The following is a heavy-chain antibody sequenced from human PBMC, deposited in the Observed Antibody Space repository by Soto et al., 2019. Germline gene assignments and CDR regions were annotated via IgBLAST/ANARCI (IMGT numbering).Heavy chain of an antibody. CDR3: ARGHASVIRSSFEI. CDR1: GVPFSSYG. J-gene: IGHJ3*02. D-gene: IGHD6-6*01. CDR2: MLSEGNRQ. Sequence: QMQMVEPGGGVVHPGTSLRVSCAVSGVPFSSYGMHWVRQAPGKGLEWVGAMLSEGNRQDYGDSVRGRLAISRDNSKNTIYLQINTLRGYRTAVCFCARGHASVIRSSFEIWGEVTVVTVSS. V-gene: IGHV3-30*03.